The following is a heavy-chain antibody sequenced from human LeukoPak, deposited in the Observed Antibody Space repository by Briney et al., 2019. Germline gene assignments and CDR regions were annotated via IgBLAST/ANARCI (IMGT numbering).Heavy chain of an antibody. J-gene: IGHJ4*02. CDR1: GYTFTGYY. V-gene: IGHV1-2*02. CDR2: INPNSGGT. Sequence: ASVKVSCKASGYTFTGYYMHWVRQAPGQGLEWMGWINPNSGGTNYAQEFQGRVTMTRDTSISTAYMELSRLRSDDTAVYYCARVQYYYDSSGFDYWGQGTLVTVSS. CDR3: ARVQYYYDSSGFDY. D-gene: IGHD3-22*01.